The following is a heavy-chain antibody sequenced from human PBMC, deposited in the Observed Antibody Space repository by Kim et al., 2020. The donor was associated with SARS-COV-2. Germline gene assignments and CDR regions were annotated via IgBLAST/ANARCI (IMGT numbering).Heavy chain of an antibody. CDR3: ARVVRGSGTYFYDY. D-gene: IGHD1-26*01. V-gene: IGHV3-48*02. Sequence: AEAVQGRFVGSRDNAKTSLYLQMNSLRDEDTAIYYCARVVRGSGTYFYDYWGQGTRVTVSS. J-gene: IGHJ4*02.